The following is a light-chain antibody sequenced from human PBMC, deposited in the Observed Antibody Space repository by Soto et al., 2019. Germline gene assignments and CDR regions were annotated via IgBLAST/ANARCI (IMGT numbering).Light chain of an antibody. Sequence: ENVLTQSPGTLFLSPGERATLSCRASQTVSSTYLAWYQQKPGQAPRLLIYDASNRATGIPARFSGSGSGTDFTLTISSLEPEDFAVYYCQQRSNWITFGQGTRLEIK. CDR1: QTVSSTY. J-gene: IGKJ5*01. CDR3: QQRSNWIT. CDR2: DAS. V-gene: IGKV3D-20*02.